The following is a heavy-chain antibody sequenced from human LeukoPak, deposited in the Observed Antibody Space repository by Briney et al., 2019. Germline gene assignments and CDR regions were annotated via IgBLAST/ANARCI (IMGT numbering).Heavy chain of an antibody. CDR3: AKESDAFDI. CDR2: ISYNGKDK. V-gene: IGHV3-30*18. CDR1: GFTFSSYA. Sequence: GGSLRLSCAASGFTFSSYAMHWVRQAPGKGLEWVAFISYNGKDKIYADSVKGRFTISRDNSKSSLYLQMNSLRDEDMGVYYCAKESDAFDIWGQGTMVTVSS. J-gene: IGHJ3*02.